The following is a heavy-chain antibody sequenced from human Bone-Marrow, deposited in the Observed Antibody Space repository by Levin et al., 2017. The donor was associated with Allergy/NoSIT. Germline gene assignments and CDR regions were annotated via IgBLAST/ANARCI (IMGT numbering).Heavy chain of an antibody. D-gene: IGHD3-22*01. J-gene: IGHJ4*02. CDR1: GFIFSNYV. V-gene: IGHV3-30*03. CDR2: ISADGSEK. Sequence: PGGSLRLSCAASGFIFSNYVMHWVRQAPGKGLEWVAVISADGSEKYYADSVKGRFTISRDNSENTLFLQMNSLRDDDTAVFYCARASAGQILKVVNTPSDYWGQGTLVTVSS. CDR3: ARASAGQILKVVNTPSDY.